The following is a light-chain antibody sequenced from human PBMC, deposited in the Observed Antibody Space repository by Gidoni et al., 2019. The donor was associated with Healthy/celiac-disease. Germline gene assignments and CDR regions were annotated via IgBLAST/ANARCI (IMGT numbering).Light chain of an antibody. CDR2: DAS. CDR3: QQYDNLLPLT. CDR1: QDMSNY. J-gene: IGKJ4*01. Sequence: DIQMTQSPSSLSAPVGDRVTITCQASQDMSNYLNWYQQKPGKAPKLLIYDASHLETGVPSRFSGSGSGTDFTFTISSLQPEDIATYYCQQYDNLLPLTFGGGTKVEIK. V-gene: IGKV1-33*01.